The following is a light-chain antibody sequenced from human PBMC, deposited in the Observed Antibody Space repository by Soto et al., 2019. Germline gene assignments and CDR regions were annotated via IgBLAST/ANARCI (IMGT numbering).Light chain of an antibody. CDR1: QSVSSS. J-gene: IGKJ1*01. CDR3: QQYNNWPPWT. Sequence: EIELTQSPATLALSPGERATLSCRASQSVSSSLAWYQQKPGQAPRLLIYGASTRATGIPARFSGSGSGTEFTLTISSLQSEDFAVYYCQQYNNWPPWTFGQGTKVDIK. CDR2: GAS. V-gene: IGKV3-15*01.